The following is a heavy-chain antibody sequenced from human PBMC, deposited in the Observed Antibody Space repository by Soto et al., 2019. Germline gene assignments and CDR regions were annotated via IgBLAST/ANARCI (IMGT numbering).Heavy chain of an antibody. J-gene: IGHJ3*02. V-gene: IGHV3-23*01. CDR2: IRDGGEST. D-gene: IGHD2-15*01. Sequence: EVQLLESGGGLVQPGESLRLSCAFSGFIFGNYMMTWVRQAPGKGLEWVSTIRDGGESTYYADSVKGRFTISRDNSKNTLYLKMDSMGVEDTAVYYCAPNVKCSGGSCHYDAFDIRGQGTMVTVSS. CDR3: APNVKCSGGSCHYDAFDI. CDR1: GFIFGNYM.